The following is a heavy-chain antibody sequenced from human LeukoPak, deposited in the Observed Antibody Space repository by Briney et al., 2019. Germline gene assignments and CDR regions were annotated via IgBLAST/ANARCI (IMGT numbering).Heavy chain of an antibody. CDR1: GFTVSSNY. J-gene: IGHJ4*02. V-gene: IGHV3-53*01. Sequence: GGSLRLSCAASGFTVSSNYMSWVRQAPGKGLEWVSVIYSGGSTYYADSVKGRFTISRDNSKNTLYLQMNSLRAEDTAVYYCARDHVGAYFDYWGQGTLVTVSS. CDR3: ARDHVGAYFDY. D-gene: IGHD3-3*01. CDR2: IYSGGST.